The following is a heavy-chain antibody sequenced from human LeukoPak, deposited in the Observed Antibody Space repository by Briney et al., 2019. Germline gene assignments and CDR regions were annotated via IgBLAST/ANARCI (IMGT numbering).Heavy chain of an antibody. CDR1: GFTFSSCW. CDR3: AGDRITGTSPLGY. V-gene: IGHV3-7*01. J-gene: IGHJ4*02. D-gene: IGHD1-7*01. CDR2: IKQDGSET. Sequence: TGGSLRLSCAASGFTFSSCWLGWVRQAPGKGLEWVANIKQDGSETYYVDSVRGRFTISRDNAKNSLHLQMNSLRAEDTAVYYCAGDRITGTSPLGYWGQGTLVTVSS.